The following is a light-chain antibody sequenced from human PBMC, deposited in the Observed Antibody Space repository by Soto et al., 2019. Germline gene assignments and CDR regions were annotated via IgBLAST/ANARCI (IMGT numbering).Light chain of an antibody. J-gene: IGLJ2*01. CDR2: DVS. CDR1: SSDVGGYNH. V-gene: IGLV2-14*01. Sequence: QSALTQPASVSGSPGQSITISCTGTSSDVGGYNHVSWYQQHPGKVPKLMIYDVSNRPSGVSNRFSGSKSGNTASLTISGLQAEDEADYYCSSYTSSSTVVFGVGTKVTVL. CDR3: SSYTSSSTVV.